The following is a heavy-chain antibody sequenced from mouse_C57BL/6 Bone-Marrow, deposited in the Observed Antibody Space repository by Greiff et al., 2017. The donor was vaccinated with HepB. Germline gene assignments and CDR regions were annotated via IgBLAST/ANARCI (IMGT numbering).Heavy chain of an antibody. CDR2: ISSGGSYT. V-gene: IGHV5-6*01. Sequence: EVQWVESGGDLVKPGGSLKLSCAASGFTFSSYGMSWVRQTPDKRLEWVATISSGGSYTYYPDSVKGRFTISRDNAKNTLYLQMSSLKSEDTAMYYCARRGYGSSHWYFDVWGTGTTVTVSS. D-gene: IGHD1-1*01. CDR3: ARRGYGSSHWYFDV. CDR1: GFTFSSYG. J-gene: IGHJ1*03.